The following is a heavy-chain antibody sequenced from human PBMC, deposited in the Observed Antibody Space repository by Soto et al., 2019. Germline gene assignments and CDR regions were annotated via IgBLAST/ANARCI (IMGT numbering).Heavy chain of an antibody. D-gene: IGHD5-12*01. V-gene: IGHV4-39*01. J-gene: IGHJ6*02. CDR2: INYSGNT. CDR3: ARRRGFPYYYGMDV. Sequence: SETLSLTCTVSGDSISSNNYYWGWIRQPPGKGLEWIGGINYSGNTYYNPSLKSRVTISVDTSKNQFSLKLSSVTVADTAVYYCARRRGFPYYYGMDVWGQGTTVTVSS. CDR1: GDSISSNNYY.